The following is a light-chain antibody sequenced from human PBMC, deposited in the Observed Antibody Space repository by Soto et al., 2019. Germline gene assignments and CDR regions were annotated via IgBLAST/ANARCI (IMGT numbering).Light chain of an antibody. CDR2: AAS. Sequence: DIQMTQSPSSLSASVGDRVTITCRASETINKYLNWYQQKPGKPPKLLIYAASTLPSGVPSRFSGSRPGTNFTLTISSLQPEDFATYYCQQSYKTPQTFGQGTKVYIK. CDR1: ETINKY. J-gene: IGKJ1*01. V-gene: IGKV1-39*01. CDR3: QQSYKTPQT.